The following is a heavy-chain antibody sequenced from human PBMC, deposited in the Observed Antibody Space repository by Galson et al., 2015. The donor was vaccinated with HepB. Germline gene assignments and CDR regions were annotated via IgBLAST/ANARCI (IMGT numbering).Heavy chain of an antibody. CDR2: IYSGGST. CDR1: GFTVSSNY. CDR3: ARVYSSPSWFDP. V-gene: IGHV3-53*01. Sequence: SLRLSCAASGFTVSSNYMSWVRQAPGKGLEWVSVIYSGGSTYYADSVKGRFTISRDNSKNTLYLQMNSLRAEDTAVYYCARVYSSPSWFDPWGQGTLVTVS. J-gene: IGHJ5*02. D-gene: IGHD4-11*01.